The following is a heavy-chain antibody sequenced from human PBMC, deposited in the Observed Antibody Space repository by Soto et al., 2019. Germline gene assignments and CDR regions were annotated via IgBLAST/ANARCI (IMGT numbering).Heavy chain of an antibody. Sequence: PETLSLTCTVSGGSISSYYWSWIRQPAGKGLEWIGRIYTSGSTNYNPSLKSRVTMSVDTSKNQFSLKLSSVTAADTAVYYCAFSWQQPRLGPYGMDVWGQGTTFPVCS. CDR3: AFSWQQPRLGPYGMDV. CDR1: GGSISSYY. D-gene: IGHD6-13*01. CDR2: IYTSGST. V-gene: IGHV4-4*07. J-gene: IGHJ6*02.